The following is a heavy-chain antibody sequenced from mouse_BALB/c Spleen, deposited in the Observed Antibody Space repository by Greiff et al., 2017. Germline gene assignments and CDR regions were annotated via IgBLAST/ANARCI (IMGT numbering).Heavy chain of an antibody. V-gene: IGHV5-12-2*01. J-gene: IGHJ2*01. CDR1: GFTFSSYA. D-gene: IGHD4-1*01. CDR3: ARHKLGQGYLDY. CDR2: ISNGGGST. Sequence: EVQLMESGGGLVKPGGSLKLSCAASGFTFSSYAMSWVRQTPEKRLEWVASISNGGGSTYYPDTVKGRFTISRDNAKNTLYLQMSSLKSEDTAMYYCARHKLGQGYLDYWGQGTTLTVSS.